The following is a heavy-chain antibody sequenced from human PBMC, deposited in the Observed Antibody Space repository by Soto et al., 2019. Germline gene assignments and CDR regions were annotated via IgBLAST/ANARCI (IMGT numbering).Heavy chain of an antibody. V-gene: IGHV1-18*01. Sequence: QVQLVQSGAEVKKPGASVKVSCKASGYTFTSYGISWVRQAPGQGLEWMGWISAYNGNTNYAQKLQGRVTMTTDTPTSTAYMELRSLRYDDPAVHYCAREAAAGPLDYWGQGTLVTVSS. CDR2: ISAYNGNT. D-gene: IGHD6-13*01. J-gene: IGHJ4*02. CDR3: AREAAAGPLDY. CDR1: GYTFTSYG.